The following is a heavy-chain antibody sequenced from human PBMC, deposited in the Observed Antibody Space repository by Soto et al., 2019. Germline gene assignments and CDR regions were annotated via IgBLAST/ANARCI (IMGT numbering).Heavy chain of an antibody. Sequence: SLRLSCAASGFTFSSYGMHWVRQAPGKGLEWVAVIWYDGSNKYYADSVKGRFTISRDNSKNTLYLQMNSLRAEDTAVYYCARQAASGYYPDDYWGQGTLVTVSS. V-gene: IGHV3-33*01. CDR1: GFTFSSYG. J-gene: IGHJ4*02. CDR2: IWYDGSNK. D-gene: IGHD3-22*01. CDR3: ARQAASGYYPDDY.